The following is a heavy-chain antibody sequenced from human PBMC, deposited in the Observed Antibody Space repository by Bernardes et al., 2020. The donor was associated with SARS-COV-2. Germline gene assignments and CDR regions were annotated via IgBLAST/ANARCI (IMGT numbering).Heavy chain of an antibody. CDR1: GYTFTGYY. D-gene: IGHD3-22*01. Sequence: ASVKVSCKASGYTFTGYYMHWVRQAPGQGLEWMGWINPNSGGTNYAQKLQGRVTMTRDTSISTVYMELSRLRSDDTAVYYCARDPGITMIVVDWGQGTLVTVSS. V-gene: IGHV1-2*02. CDR3: ARDPGITMIVVD. CDR2: INPNSGGT. J-gene: IGHJ4*02.